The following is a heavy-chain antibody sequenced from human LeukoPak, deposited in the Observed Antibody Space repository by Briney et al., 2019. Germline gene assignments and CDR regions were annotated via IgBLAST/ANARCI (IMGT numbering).Heavy chain of an antibody. CDR1: GFTLSSYG. J-gene: IGHJ5*02. V-gene: IGHV3-30*03. Sequence: GGSLRLSCAASGFTLSSYGMHWVRQAPGKGLEWVAVVSYDGSNKYYADSVMGRFTVSRDNSKNTLHLQLNSLTTEDTAVYYCARERGAPNWFDPWGQGTLVTVSS. CDR2: VSYDGSNK. CDR3: ARERGAPNWFDP.